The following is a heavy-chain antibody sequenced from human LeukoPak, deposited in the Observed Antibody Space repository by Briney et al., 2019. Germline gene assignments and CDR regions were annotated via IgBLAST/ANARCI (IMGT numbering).Heavy chain of an antibody. CDR1: GGTFSSYA. J-gene: IGHJ5*02. CDR3: ARGLASYGSSWYRWFDP. D-gene: IGHD6-13*01. V-gene: IGHV1-69*13. CDR2: IIPIFGTA. Sequence: ASVKVSCKASGGTFSSYAISWVRQAPGQGLEWMGGIIPIFGTANYAQKFQGRVTITADESTSTAYMELSSLRSEDTAVYYCARGLASYGSSWYRWFDPCGQGTLVTVSS.